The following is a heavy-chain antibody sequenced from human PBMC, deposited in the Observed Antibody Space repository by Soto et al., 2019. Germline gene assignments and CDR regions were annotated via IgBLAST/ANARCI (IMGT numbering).Heavy chain of an antibody. CDR3: ARDRQSGFLEWLLLRGNDYYYYGMDV. V-gene: IGHV1-69*13. CDR2: IIPIFGTA. J-gene: IGHJ6*02. D-gene: IGHD3-3*01. Sequence: SVKVSCKASGGTFSSYAISWVRQAPGQGLEWMGGIIPIFGTANYAQKFQGRVTITADESTSTAYMELSSLRSEDTAVYYCARDRQSGFLEWLLLRGNDYYYYGMDVWGQGTTVTVSS. CDR1: GGTFSSYA.